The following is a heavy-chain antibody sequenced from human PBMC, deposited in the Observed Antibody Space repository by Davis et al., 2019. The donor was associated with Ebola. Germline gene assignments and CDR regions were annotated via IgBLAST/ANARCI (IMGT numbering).Heavy chain of an antibody. D-gene: IGHD4-11*01. V-gene: IGHV1-18*01. Sequence: ASVKVSCKASGYTFTSYGISWVRQAPGQGLEWMGWISVYNGNINYAQKLQGRVTMTTDTSTSTAYMELRSLRSDDTAVYYCARVGTTVTTSYYYYGMDVWGQGTTVTVSS. CDR1: GYTFTSYG. J-gene: IGHJ6*02. CDR3: ARVGTTVTTSYYYYGMDV. CDR2: ISVYNGNI.